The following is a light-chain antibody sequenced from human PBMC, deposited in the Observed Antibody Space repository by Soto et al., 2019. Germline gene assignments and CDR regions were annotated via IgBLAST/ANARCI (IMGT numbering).Light chain of an antibody. Sequence: EIVMTQSPATLSVSPGERATLSCRASQSVSSNLAWYQQKPGQAPRLLIYGASTRATGIPARFSGSGSGPEFTLTISSLQSEDFAVYYCQQYNNWPPLFGPGTKVDIK. V-gene: IGKV3-15*01. CDR2: GAS. CDR1: QSVSSN. J-gene: IGKJ3*01. CDR3: QQYNNWPPL.